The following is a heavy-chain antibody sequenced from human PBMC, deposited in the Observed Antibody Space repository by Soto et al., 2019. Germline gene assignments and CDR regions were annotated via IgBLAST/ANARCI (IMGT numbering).Heavy chain of an antibody. D-gene: IGHD1-26*01. V-gene: IGHV3-23*01. Sequence: GGSLRLSCAASGFTFSSYAMSWVRQAPGKGLEWVSAISGSGGSTYYADSVKGRFTISRDNSKNTLYLQMNSLRAEDTAVYYCAKDLGGSLKPYYFDYWGQGTLVTVSS. CDR3: AKDLGGSLKPYYFDY. J-gene: IGHJ4*02. CDR2: ISGSGGST. CDR1: GFTFSSYA.